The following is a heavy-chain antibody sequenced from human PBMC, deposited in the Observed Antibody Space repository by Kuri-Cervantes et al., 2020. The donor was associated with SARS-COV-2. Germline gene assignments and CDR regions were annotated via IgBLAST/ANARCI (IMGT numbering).Heavy chain of an antibody. CDR1: GFTFSNYG. D-gene: IGHD3-10*01. Sequence: LSLPCAASGFTFSNYGMHWVRQAPGKGLEWVAVISYDGSDRYYADSVKGRFTISRDNSKNTLYLQMNSLRAEDTAVYYCAKVWSGSYSHYYYYAMDVWGQGTSVTVSS. CDR2: ISYDGSDR. CDR3: AKVWSGSYSHYYYYAMDV. J-gene: IGHJ6*02. V-gene: IGHV3-30*18.